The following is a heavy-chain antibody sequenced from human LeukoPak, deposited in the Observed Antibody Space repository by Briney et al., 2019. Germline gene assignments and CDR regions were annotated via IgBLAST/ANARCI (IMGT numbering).Heavy chain of an antibody. CDR2: IXXSGXT. CDR1: GGPINSHY. V-gene: IGHV4-59*08. CDR3: MRHDXXXXPPY. Sequence: SETLSLTCTVSGGPINSHYWTWIRQPPGKGLEWVGXIXXSGXTSYNPSLKSRLTISIDTSKNQLSLKLTSVTAADTAVYYCMRHDXXXXPPYWGQGILVTVSS. J-gene: IGHJ4*02.